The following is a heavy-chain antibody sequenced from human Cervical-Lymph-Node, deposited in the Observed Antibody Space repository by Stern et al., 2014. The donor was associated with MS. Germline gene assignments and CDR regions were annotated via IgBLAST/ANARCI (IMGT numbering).Heavy chain of an antibody. CDR3: ARVDKSDYGASYFDN. D-gene: IGHD4-17*01. CDR1: GFSFDDYG. CDR2: INWNGVST. Sequence: VQLVESGGGVIRPGGSLRLSCAASGFSFDDYGMSWVRQAPGKGLEWVSGINWNGVSTGYADSVKGRFTISRDNAKNSLHLQMNSLRDEDTALYHCARVDKSDYGASYFDNWGQGTLVSVSS. J-gene: IGHJ4*02. V-gene: IGHV3-20*01.